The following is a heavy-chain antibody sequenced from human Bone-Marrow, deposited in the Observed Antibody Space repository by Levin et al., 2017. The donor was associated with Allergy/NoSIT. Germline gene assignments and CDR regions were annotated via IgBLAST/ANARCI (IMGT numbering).Heavy chain of an antibody. CDR3: ARERLSSSGWGLDY. V-gene: IGHV3-30*03. Sequence: GGSLRLSCVGSGFTFRSYGLHWVRQAPGKGLEWVAVISYDGSNRHYADSVKGRFTISRDQSKNTLYLQMNSLRPEETAVYYCARERLSSSGWGLDYWGQGTLVTVSS. CDR1: GFTFRSYG. D-gene: IGHD6-19*01. J-gene: IGHJ4*02. CDR2: ISYDGSNR.